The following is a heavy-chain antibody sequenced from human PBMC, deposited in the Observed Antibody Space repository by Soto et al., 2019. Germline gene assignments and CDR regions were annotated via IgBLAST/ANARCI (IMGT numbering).Heavy chain of an antibody. Sequence: QVQLQESGPGLVKPSETLSLTCTVSGGSISSYYWSWIRQPPGKGLEWIGYIYYSGSTNYNPSLKXXVXIXXDTSKNQFSLKLSSVTAADTAVYYCARQGSYSLRDWGQGTLVTVSS. CDR2: IYYSGST. J-gene: IGHJ4*02. D-gene: IGHD1-26*01. CDR3: ARQGSYSLRD. CDR1: GGSISSYY. V-gene: IGHV4-59*08.